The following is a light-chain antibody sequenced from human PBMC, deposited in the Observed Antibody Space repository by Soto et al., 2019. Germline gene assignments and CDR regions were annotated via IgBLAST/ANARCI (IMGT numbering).Light chain of an antibody. CDR3: CSYAGGNIHFV. V-gene: IGLV2-23*02. CDR1: SSDVGRYNY. CDR2: EVT. J-gene: IGLJ1*01. Sequence: QSALTQPASVSGSPGQWVTISCTGSSSDVGRYNYVSWYQQHPGKAPKLMIYEVTERPSGVSDRFSGSKSGNTASLTISGRQAEDEADYYCCSYAGGNIHFVFGTGTKLTVL.